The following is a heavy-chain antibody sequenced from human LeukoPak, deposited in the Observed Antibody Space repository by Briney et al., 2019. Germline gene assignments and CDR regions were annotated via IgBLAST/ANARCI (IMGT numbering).Heavy chain of an antibody. J-gene: IGHJ4*02. CDR3: ARGLTMVRGVITEEPLFDY. V-gene: IGHV3-21*01. Sequence: GGSLRLSCAASGLTFSSYSMNWVRQAPGKGLEWVSSISSSSSYIYYADSVKGRFTISRDNAKNSLYLQMNSLRAEDTSVYYCARGLTMVRGVITEEPLFDYWGQGTLVTVSS. CDR2: ISSSSSYI. CDR1: GLTFSSYS. D-gene: IGHD3-10*01.